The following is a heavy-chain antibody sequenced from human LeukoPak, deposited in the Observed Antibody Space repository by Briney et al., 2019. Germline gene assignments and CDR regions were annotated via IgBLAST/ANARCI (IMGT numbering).Heavy chain of an antibody. D-gene: IGHD2-21*02. J-gene: IGHJ5*02. CDR1: GFSVSDTP. CDR2: LYSGGNT. V-gene: IGHV3-53*04. Sequence: GGSLRLSCAVSGFSVSDTPMTWVRQAPGKGLEWVSILYSGGNTYYGDSVKGRFTVSRQNSKNTLYLQMNTLKPEDTAVYYCAKDRGDFPWGQGTLVTVSS. CDR3: AKDRGDFP.